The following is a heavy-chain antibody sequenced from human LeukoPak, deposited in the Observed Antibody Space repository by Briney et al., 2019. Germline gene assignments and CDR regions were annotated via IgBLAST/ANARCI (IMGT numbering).Heavy chain of an antibody. CDR1: GFTFSSDS. J-gene: IGHJ4*02. Sequence: PGGFLRLSCAASGFTFSSDSMNWVRQAPGKGLEWVASISSSSSYIYYADSVKGRFTISRDNAKNSLYLQMNSLRAEDTAVYYCARVGQQLVRYYFDYWGQGTLVTVSS. CDR2: ISSSSSYI. V-gene: IGHV3-21*01. D-gene: IGHD6-13*01. CDR3: ARVGQQLVRYYFDY.